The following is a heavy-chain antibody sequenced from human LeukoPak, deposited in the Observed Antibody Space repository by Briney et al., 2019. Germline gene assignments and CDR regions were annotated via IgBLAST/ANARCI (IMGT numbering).Heavy chain of an antibody. V-gene: IGHV3-23*01. CDR3: ARGSSSWYVDNWFDP. CDR1: GFTFSSYA. CDR2: ISGSGGST. Sequence: PGGSLRLSCAASGFTFSSYAMSWVRQAPGKGLEWVSAISGSGGSTYYADSVKGRFTISRNNSKNTLYLQMNSLRAEDTAVYYCARGSSSWYVDNWFDPWGQGTLVTVSS. J-gene: IGHJ5*02. D-gene: IGHD6-13*01.